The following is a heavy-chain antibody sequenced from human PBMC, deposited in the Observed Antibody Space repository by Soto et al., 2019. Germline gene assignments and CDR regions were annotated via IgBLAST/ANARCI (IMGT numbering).Heavy chain of an antibody. V-gene: IGHV4-4*02. J-gene: IGHJ6*02. CDR2: IYHSWST. D-gene: IGHD2-2*01. CDR3: ARLPAADSYYYYYYGMDV. Sequence: QVQLQESAPGLVKPSGTLSLTCAVSGGSISSSNWWSWVRQPPGKGLEWIGEIYHSWSTNYNPSLKSRVTISVDKAKNQFSLKRSSVTAADTAVYYCARLPAADSYYYYYYGMDVWGQGTTVTVSS. CDR1: GGSISSSNW.